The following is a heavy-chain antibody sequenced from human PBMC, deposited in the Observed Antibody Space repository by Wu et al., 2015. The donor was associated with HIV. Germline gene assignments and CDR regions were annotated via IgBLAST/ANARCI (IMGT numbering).Heavy chain of an antibody. CDR1: GYTFTSYG. J-gene: IGHJ4*02. V-gene: IGHV1-18*01. Sequence: QVQLVQSGAEVKKPGASVKVSCKASGYTFTSYGISWVRQAPGQGLEWMGWISAYNGNTNYAQKLQGRVTMTTDTSTSTAYMELRSLRSDDTAVYYCARDPVADIVVVPAAMEGGFDYWGQGTLVTVSS. CDR2: ISAYNGNT. CDR3: ARDPVADIVVVPAAMEGGFDY. D-gene: IGHD2-2*01.